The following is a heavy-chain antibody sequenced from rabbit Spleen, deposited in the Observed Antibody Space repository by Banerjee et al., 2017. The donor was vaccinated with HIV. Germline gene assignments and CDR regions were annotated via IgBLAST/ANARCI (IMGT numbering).Heavy chain of an antibody. CDR2: IGAGVSYTT. J-gene: IGHJ6*01. V-gene: IGHV1S45*01. CDR1: GFSFSNNYY. CDR3: ARDSGTSFSSYGMDL. Sequence: QQQLEESGGGLVQPGGTLTLTCTASGFSFSNNYYMCWVRQPPGKGPEWIACIGAGVSYTTYYATWAKGRFTISKTSSTTVTLQMTSLTAADTATYFCARDSGTSFSSYGMDLWGPGTLVTVS. D-gene: IGHD8-1*01.